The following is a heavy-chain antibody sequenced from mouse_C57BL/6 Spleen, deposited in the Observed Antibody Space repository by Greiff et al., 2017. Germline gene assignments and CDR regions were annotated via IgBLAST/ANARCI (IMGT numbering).Heavy chain of an antibody. CDR2: IDPSDSET. J-gene: IGHJ4*01. CDR1: GYTFTSYW. CDR3: ARGASITTVVARDAMDY. V-gene: IGHV1-52*01. D-gene: IGHD1-1*01. Sequence: QVQLQQPGAELVRPGSSVKLSCKASGYTFTSYWMHWVKQRPIQGLEWIGNIDPSDSETHYNQKFKDKATLTVDKSSSTAYMQLSSLTAENSAVYYCARGASITTVVARDAMDYWGQGTSVTVSS.